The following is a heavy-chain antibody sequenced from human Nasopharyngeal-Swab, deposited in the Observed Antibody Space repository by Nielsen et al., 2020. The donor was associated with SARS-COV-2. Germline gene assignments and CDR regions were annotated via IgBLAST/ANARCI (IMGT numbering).Heavy chain of an antibody. Sequence: WVRQAPGQGLEWMGWMNPNSGNTGYAQKFQGRVTMTRNTSISTAYMELSGLRSEDTAVYYCARDQKYSGYDGSGYWGQGTLVTVSS. V-gene: IGHV1-8*01. D-gene: IGHD5-12*01. J-gene: IGHJ4*02. CDR2: MNPNSGNT. CDR3: ARDQKYSGYDGSGY.